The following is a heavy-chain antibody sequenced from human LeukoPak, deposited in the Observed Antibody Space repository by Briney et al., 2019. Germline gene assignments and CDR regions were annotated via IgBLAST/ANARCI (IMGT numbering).Heavy chain of an antibody. CDR1: GGSISSSSYY. V-gene: IGHV4-39*07. CDR3: ARTLRGYSGYDIDY. CDR2: IYYSGST. D-gene: IGHD5-12*01. J-gene: IGHJ4*02. Sequence: SETLSLTCTVSGGSISSSSYYWGWIRQPPGKGLEWIGSIYYSGSTYYNPSLKSRVTISVDTSKNQFSLKLSSVTAADTAVYYCARTLRGYSGYDIDYWGQGTLVTVSS.